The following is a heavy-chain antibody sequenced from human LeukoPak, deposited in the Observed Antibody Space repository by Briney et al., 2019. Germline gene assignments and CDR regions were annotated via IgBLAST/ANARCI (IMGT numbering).Heavy chain of an antibody. J-gene: IGHJ6*03. CDR2: IIPIFGTA. CDR3: ARSLDIVVVPAARPYYMDV. D-gene: IGHD2-2*01. V-gene: IGHV1-69*05. CDR1: GGTFSSYD. Sequence: GSSVKVSCKASGGTFSSYDISWVRLAPGQGLEWMGGIIPIFGTANYAQKFQGRVTITTDESTSTAYMELSSLRSEDTAVYYCARSLDIVVVPAARPYYMDVWGKGTTVTVSS.